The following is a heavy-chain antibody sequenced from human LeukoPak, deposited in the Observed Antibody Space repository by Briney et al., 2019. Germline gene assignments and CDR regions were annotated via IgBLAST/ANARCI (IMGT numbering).Heavy chain of an antibody. Sequence: SETLSLTCTVSGGSISSYYWSWIRQPAGKGLEWIGRIYTSGSTNYNPSLKSRVTMSVDTSKNQFSLKLSSVTAADTAVYYCARGPLEYSSSENWFDPWGQGTLVTVSS. J-gene: IGHJ5*02. CDR2: IYTSGST. D-gene: IGHD6-6*01. V-gene: IGHV4-4*07. CDR1: GGSISSYY. CDR3: ARGPLEYSSSENWFDP.